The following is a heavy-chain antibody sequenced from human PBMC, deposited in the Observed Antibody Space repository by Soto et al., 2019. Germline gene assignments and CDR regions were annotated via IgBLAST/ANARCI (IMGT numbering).Heavy chain of an antibody. CDR2: IRGSDGST. CDR3: VKDALSPLAARLYYFDE. Sequence: GSQIFSCSASGFHFRKFSRSWVRPAPGKSLEWVSGIRGSDGSTSYADSVKGRFTISRDNSKSTLYLQINSLRAEDTAIYSCVKDALSPLAARLYYFDEWGQGSLVTVAS. J-gene: IGHJ4*02. D-gene: IGHD6-25*01. V-gene: IGHV3-23*01. CDR1: GFHFRKFS.